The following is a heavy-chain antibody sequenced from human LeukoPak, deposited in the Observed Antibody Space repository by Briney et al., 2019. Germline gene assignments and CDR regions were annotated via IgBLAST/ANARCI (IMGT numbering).Heavy chain of an antibody. Sequence: GGSLRLSCAASGFTFSSYDMSWVRQAPGKGLEWVSAISGSGGSTYYADSVKGRFTISRDNSKNTLYLQMNSLRAEDTAVYYCAKDGEQWLVLDYFDYWGQGTLVTVSS. J-gene: IGHJ4*02. CDR3: AKDGEQWLVLDYFDY. D-gene: IGHD6-19*01. CDR1: GFTFSSYD. CDR2: ISGSGGST. V-gene: IGHV3-23*01.